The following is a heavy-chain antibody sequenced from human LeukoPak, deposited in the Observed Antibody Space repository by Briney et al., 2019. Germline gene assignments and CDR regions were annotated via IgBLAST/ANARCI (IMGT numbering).Heavy chain of an antibody. J-gene: IGHJ6*03. D-gene: IGHD6-13*01. V-gene: IGHV4-34*01. Sequence: SETLSLTCAVYGGSFSGYYWSWIRQPPGKGLEWIGEINHSGSTNYNPSLKSRVTISVDTSKNQFSLKLSSVTAADTAVYYCARGLPGYSSSWSGNYYYMDVWGKGTTVTVSS. CDR2: INHSGST. CDR3: ARGLPGYSSSWSGNYYYMDV. CDR1: GGSFSGYY.